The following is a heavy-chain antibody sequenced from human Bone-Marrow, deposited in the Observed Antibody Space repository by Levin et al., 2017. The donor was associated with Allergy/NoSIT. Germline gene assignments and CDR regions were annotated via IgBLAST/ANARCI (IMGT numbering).Heavy chain of an antibody. V-gene: IGHV1-2*06. D-gene: IGHD2-15*01. CDR1: GYTFTGYY. Sequence: GESLKISCKASGYTFTGYYMHWVRQAPGQGLEWMGRINPNSGGANYAQKFQGRVTMTRDTSISTAYMELSRLRSDDTAVYYCARGRYCSGGSCYSADYWGQGTLVTVSS. J-gene: IGHJ4*02. CDR3: ARGRYCSGGSCYSADY. CDR2: INPNSGGA.